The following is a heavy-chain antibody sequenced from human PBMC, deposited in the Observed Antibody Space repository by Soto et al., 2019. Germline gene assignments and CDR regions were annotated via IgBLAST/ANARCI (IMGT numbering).Heavy chain of an antibody. Sequence: PGGSLRLSCAASGFTFSSYATHWVRQAPGKGLEWVAVISYDGSNKYYADSVKGRFTISRDNSKNTLYLQMNSLRAEDTAVYYCARGYCSSTSCYLRDAFDIWGQGTMVTVSS. V-gene: IGHV3-30-3*01. J-gene: IGHJ3*02. CDR2: ISYDGSNK. D-gene: IGHD2-2*01. CDR3: ARGYCSSTSCYLRDAFDI. CDR1: GFTFSSYA.